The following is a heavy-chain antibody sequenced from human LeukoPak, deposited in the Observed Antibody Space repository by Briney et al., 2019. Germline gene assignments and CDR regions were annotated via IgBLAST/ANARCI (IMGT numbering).Heavy chain of an antibody. Sequence: GGSLRLSCAASGFTVSSNYMSWVRQAPGKGLERVSLIYSGGSTSYADSVKGRFTISRDNSKNTLYLQMSSLRAEDTAVYYCARGRCSSTSCHVDYWGQGTLVTVSS. CDR3: ARGRCSSTSCHVDY. CDR2: IYSGGST. CDR1: GFTVSSNY. J-gene: IGHJ4*02. V-gene: IGHV3-66*01. D-gene: IGHD2-2*01.